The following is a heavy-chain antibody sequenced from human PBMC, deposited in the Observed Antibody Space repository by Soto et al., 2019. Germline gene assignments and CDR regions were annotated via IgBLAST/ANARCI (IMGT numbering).Heavy chain of an antibody. V-gene: IGHV1-69*13. Sequence: SVKVSCKASGGTFSSYAISWVRQAPGQGLEWMGGIIPIFGTANYAQKFQGRVTITADESTSTAYMELSSLRSEDTAEYYCARGSEYSGYDTFSYYYYYGMDVWGQGTTVTVSS. D-gene: IGHD5-12*01. CDR1: GGTFSSYA. CDR3: ARGSEYSGYDTFSYYYYYGMDV. CDR2: IIPIFGTA. J-gene: IGHJ6*02.